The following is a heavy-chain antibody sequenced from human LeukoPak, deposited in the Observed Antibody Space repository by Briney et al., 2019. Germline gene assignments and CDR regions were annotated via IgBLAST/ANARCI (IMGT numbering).Heavy chain of an antibody. CDR1: GFTFSSYA. J-gene: IGHJ4*02. V-gene: IGHV3-30*04. Sequence: GGSLRLSCAASGFTFSSYAMHWVRQAPGKGLEWVAVIPYDGSNKYYADSVKGRFTISRDNSKNTLYLQMNSLRAEDTAVYYCARPLAVYWGQGTLVTVSS. CDR3: ARPLAVY. CDR2: IPYDGSNK.